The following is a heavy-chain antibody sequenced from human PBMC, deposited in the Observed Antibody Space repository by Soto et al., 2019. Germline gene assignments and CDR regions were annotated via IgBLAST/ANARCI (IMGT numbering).Heavy chain of an antibody. V-gene: IGHV1-69*01. Sequence: QVQLVQSGAEVKKPGSSVKVSCKASGGTFSTYDICWVRQAPGQGLEWMGGIIPLFGTANYAQKFQGRATIIADESTRTAYMELRRLRSEDMDVYYCAINEGTGGYKFAYWGQGTLVTVSS. CDR2: IIPLFGTA. J-gene: IGHJ4*02. CDR3: AINEGTGGYKFAY. D-gene: IGHD5-12*01. CDR1: GGTFSTYD.